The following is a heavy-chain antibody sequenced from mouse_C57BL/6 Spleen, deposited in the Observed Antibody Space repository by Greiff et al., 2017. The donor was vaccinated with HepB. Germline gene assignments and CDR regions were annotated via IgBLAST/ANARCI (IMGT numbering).Heavy chain of an antibody. CDR2: FDPNSGGT. V-gene: IGHV1-72*01. Sequence: QVQLQQSGAELLNPGASVKLSCKASGYTFTTYWMHWVNQRPGRGLEWIGRFDPNSGGTKYNEKFKSKATLTVDKPSSTAYMQLSSLTSEDSAVYYCARDYDYLYWYFDVWGTGTTVTVSS. D-gene: IGHD2-4*01. CDR1: GYTFTTYW. J-gene: IGHJ1*03. CDR3: ARDYDYLYWYFDV.